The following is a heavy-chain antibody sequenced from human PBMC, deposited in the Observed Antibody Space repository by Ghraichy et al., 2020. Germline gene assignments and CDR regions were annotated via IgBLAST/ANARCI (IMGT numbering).Heavy chain of an antibody. CDR2: ISGSGGST. CDR1: GFTFSSYA. Sequence: GGSLRLSCAASGFTFSSYAMSWVRQAPGKGLEWVSAISGSGGSTYYADSVKGRFTISRDNSENTLYLQMNSLRAEDTAVYYCAQYYYGSGSHKLPDYWGQGTLVTVSS. V-gene: IGHV3-23*01. D-gene: IGHD3-10*01. J-gene: IGHJ4*02. CDR3: AQYYYGSGSHKLPDY.